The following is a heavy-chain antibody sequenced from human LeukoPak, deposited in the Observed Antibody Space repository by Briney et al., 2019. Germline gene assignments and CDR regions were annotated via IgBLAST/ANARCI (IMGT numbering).Heavy chain of an antibody. J-gene: IGHJ4*02. Sequence: GGSLRLSCAASGFTFSSYAMHWVRQAPGKGLEWVAVISYDGSNKYYADSVKGRFTISRDNSKNTLYLQMNSLRAEDTAVYYCARDGCGGDCYFDCWGQGTLVTVSS. V-gene: IGHV3-30-3*01. CDR1: GFTFSSYA. D-gene: IGHD2-21*02. CDR2: ISYDGSNK. CDR3: ARDGCGGDCYFDC.